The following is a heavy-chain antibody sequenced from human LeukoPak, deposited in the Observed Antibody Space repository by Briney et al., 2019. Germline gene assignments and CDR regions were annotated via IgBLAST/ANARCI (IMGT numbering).Heavy chain of an antibody. D-gene: IGHD5-12*01. CDR3: ARVPDGYDDY. CDR2: IYSGGST. J-gene: IGHJ4*02. Sequence: PGGSMRLSCAASGFTVSSNYMSWVRQAPGKGLEWVSVIYSGGSTYYADSVKGRFTISRDNSKNTLYLQMNSLRAEDTAVYYCARVPDGYDDYWGQGTLVTVSS. CDR1: GFTVSSNY. V-gene: IGHV3-66*01.